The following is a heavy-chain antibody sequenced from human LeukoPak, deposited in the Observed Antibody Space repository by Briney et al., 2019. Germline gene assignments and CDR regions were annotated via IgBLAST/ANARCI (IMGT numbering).Heavy chain of an antibody. J-gene: IGHJ6*02. CDR3: AREDLDPLGYRYYYYGMDV. V-gene: IGHV1-2*02. CDR1: GYTFTGYY. CDR2: INPNSGGT. D-gene: IGHD5-18*01. Sequence: ASVKVSCKASGYTFTGYYMHWVRQAPGQGLEWMGWINPNSGGTNYAQKFQGRVTMTRDASTSTVYMELSSLRSEDTAVYYCAREDLDPLGYRYYYYGMDVWGQGTTVTVSS.